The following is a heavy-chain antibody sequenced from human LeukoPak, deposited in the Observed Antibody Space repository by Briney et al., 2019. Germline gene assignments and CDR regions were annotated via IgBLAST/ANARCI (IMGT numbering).Heavy chain of an antibody. CDR2: IYHSGST. V-gene: IGHV4-59*04. J-gene: IGHJ4*02. CDR1: GGSISSYY. D-gene: IGHD3-10*01. Sequence: SETLSLTCTVSGGSISSYYWSWIRQPPGKGLEWIGSIYHSGSTYYNPSLKSRVTISVDTSKNQFSLKLSSVTAADTAVYYCATGVVRGVPFLYWGQGTLVTVSS. CDR3: ATGVVRGVPFLY.